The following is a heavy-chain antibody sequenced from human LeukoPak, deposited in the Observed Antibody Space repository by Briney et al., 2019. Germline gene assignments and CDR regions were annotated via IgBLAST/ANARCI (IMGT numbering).Heavy chain of an antibody. CDR2: IYYSGST. CDR1: GGSISSYY. V-gene: IGHV4-59*01. Sequence: SETLSLTCTVSGGSISSYYWSWIRQPPGKGLEWIGYIYYSGSTNYNPSLKSRVTISVDTSKNQFSLKLSSVTAADTAVYYCARGDGYNPGLFDYWGQGTLATVSS. J-gene: IGHJ4*02. CDR3: ARGDGYNPGLFDY. D-gene: IGHD5-24*01.